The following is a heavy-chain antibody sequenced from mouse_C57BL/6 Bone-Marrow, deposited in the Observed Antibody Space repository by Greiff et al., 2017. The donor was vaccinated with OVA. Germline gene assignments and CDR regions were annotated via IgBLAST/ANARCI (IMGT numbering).Heavy chain of an antibody. V-gene: IGHV1-61*01. Sequence: QVQLQQPGAELVRPGSSVKLSCKASGYTFTSYWMDWVKQRPGQGLEWIGNIYPSDSETHYNQKFKDKATLTVDQSSSTAYMQLSSLTSEDSAVYYCARLLRYGYFDVWGTGTTVTVSS. CDR3: ARLLRYGYFDV. CDR1: GYTFTSYW. D-gene: IGHD1-1*01. J-gene: IGHJ1*03. CDR2: IYPSDSET.